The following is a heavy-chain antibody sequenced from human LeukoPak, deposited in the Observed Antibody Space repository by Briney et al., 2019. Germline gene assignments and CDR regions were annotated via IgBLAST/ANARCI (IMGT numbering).Heavy chain of an antibody. CDR1: GFTISSYA. V-gene: IGHV3-23*01. D-gene: IGHD3-22*01. CDR2: ISGSGGST. J-gene: IGHJ4*02. CDR3: AKEGYYYDSSSPSAFDY. Sequence: PGGSPRLSCAASGFTISSYAMSWVRQAPGKGLEWVSAISGSGGSTYYADSVKGRFTISRDNSKNTLYLQMNSLRAEDTAVYYCAKEGYYYDSSSPSAFDYWGQGTLVTVSS.